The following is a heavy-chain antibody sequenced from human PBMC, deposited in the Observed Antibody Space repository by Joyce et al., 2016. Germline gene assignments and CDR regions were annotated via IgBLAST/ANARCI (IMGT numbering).Heavy chain of an antibody. CDR3: ARLMGRGDTFDY. CDR2: IYPGDSDT. V-gene: IGHV5-51*01. Sequence: EGQLVQSGSEVKKPGESLKISCKGSRNTFSGFWIGWVRQMPGKGLEWMGIIYPGDSDTKDSPPFQAQVTISVDKSTSTAYLQWSSPKASDTARYYCARLMGRGDTFDYWGQGTRVTVSS. J-gene: IGHJ4*02. CDR1: RNTFSGFW. D-gene: IGHD3-10*01.